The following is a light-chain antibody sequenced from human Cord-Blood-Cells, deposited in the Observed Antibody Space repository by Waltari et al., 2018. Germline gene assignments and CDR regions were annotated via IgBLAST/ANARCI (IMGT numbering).Light chain of an antibody. J-gene: IGKJ1*01. Sequence: EIVLTQSPGTLSLSPGERANLSCRSSQSVSSSYLAWYQQKPGQAPRLLIYGGSSRATGIPDRFGGSGSGTDFTLTISRLEPEDFAVYYCQQYGSSPPWTFGQGTKVEIK. CDR3: QQYGSSPPWT. CDR2: GGS. CDR1: QSVSSSY. V-gene: IGKV3-20*01.